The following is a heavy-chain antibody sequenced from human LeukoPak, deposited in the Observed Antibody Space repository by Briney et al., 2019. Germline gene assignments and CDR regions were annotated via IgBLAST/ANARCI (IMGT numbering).Heavy chain of an antibody. CDR2: ISYDGSNK. V-gene: IGHV3-30*03. CDR1: GFTFSSYG. D-gene: IGHD3-22*01. CDR3: ARDPSADSSGYDGRDYYYYMDV. J-gene: IGHJ6*03. Sequence: PGGSLRLSCAASGFTFSSYGMHWVRQAPGKGLEWVAVISYDGSNKYYADSVKGRFTISRDNSKNTLYLQMNSLRAEDTAVYYCARDPSADSSGYDGRDYYYYMDVWGKGTTVTVSS.